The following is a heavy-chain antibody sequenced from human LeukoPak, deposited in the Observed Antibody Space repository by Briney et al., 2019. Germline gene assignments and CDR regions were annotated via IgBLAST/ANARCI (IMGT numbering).Heavy chain of an antibody. Sequence: ASVKVSCKASGYTFTSYGISWVRQAPGQGLEWMGWIGAYNGNTNYAQKLQGRVTMTTDTSTSTAYMELRSLRSDDTAVYYCAREPDVVVTAEVYYGMDVWGQGTTVTVSS. CDR2: IGAYNGNT. CDR1: GYTFTSYG. CDR3: AREPDVVVTAEVYYGMDV. J-gene: IGHJ6*02. D-gene: IGHD2-21*02. V-gene: IGHV1-18*01.